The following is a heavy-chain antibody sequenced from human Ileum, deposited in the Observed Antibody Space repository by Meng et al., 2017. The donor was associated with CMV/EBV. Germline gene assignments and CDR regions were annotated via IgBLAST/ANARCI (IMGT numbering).Heavy chain of an antibody. D-gene: IGHD3-3*01. CDR3: ARDMWSGNSDYFDY. CDR2: INPHSGDT. J-gene: IGHJ4*02. V-gene: IGHV1-2*02. Sequence: QVQLVQCGDEVKKPGASVKVSCKASGYTFTGYYIHWVRQAPGQGPEWMGWINPHSGDTKYAQNFQGRVTMTRDTSISTVYMELSRLQSDDTAVYYCARDMWSGNSDYFDYWGQGTLVTVSS. CDR1: GYTFTGYY.